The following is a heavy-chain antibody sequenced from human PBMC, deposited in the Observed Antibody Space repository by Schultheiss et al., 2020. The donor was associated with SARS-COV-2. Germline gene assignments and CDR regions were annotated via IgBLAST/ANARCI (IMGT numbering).Heavy chain of an antibody. CDR2: INPKTGDT. CDR3: ARDLQASVGYRPRDWFDP. V-gene: IGHV1-2*06. D-gene: IGHD1-26*01. Sequence: GGSLRLSCKASGYTFSDYYIHWVRQAPGQGLEWMGRINPKTGDTHYAQKFQGGVTMTWDTSISTAYMALNRLTSDDTAVYYCARDLQASVGYRPRDWFDPWGQGTLVTVSS. CDR1: GYTFSDYY. J-gene: IGHJ5*02.